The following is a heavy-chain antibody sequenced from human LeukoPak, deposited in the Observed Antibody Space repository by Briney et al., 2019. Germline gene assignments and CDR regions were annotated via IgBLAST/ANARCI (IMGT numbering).Heavy chain of an antibody. J-gene: IGHJ4*02. CDR2: IRGSGGIT. CDR3: ARGYSSADY. D-gene: IGHD5-18*01. V-gene: IGHV3-23*01. Sequence: GGSLRLSCAASGFTFRSYNMIWVRQAPGEGLEWVSTIRGSGGITYYADSVKGRFTISRDESKNTLYLQMNSLRAEDTAVYYCARGYSSADYWGQGTLVTVSS. CDR1: GFTFRSYN.